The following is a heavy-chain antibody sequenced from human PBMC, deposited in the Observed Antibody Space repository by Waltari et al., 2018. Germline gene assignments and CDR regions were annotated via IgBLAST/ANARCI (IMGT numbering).Heavy chain of an antibody. D-gene: IGHD6-13*01. CDR2: MYPYNGNT. V-gene: IGHV1-18*01. CDR1: GYIFSNYG. J-gene: IGHJ4*02. Sequence: QAQLVQSGAEVKKPGASVKVSCKASGYIFSNYGITWVRKAPGQGLEWMGWMYPYNGNTKDEQNGQGRVTMTTDTSTTTDYMEIRSLRSDDTAIYYCARDDVDSSNFGGFWGQGTLVTVSS. CDR3: ARDDVDSSNFGGF.